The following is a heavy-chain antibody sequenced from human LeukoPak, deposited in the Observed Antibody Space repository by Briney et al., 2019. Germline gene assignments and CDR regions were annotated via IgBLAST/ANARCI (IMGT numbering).Heavy chain of an antibody. V-gene: IGHV4-59*08. CDR1: GGSISSYY. D-gene: IGHD6-19*01. CDR3: ARVARGSSSGWYYFDY. CDR2: IYYSGST. J-gene: IGHJ4*02. Sequence: SETLSLTCTVSGGSISSYYWSWIRQPPGKGLEWIGYIYYSGSTNYNPSLKSRVTISVDTSKNQFSLKLSSVTAADTAVYYCARVARGSSSGWYYFDYWGQGTLVTVSS.